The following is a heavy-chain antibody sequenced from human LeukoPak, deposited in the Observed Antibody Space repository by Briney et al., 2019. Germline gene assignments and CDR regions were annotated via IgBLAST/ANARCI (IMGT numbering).Heavy chain of an antibody. V-gene: IGHV3-30*04. J-gene: IGHJ3*01. CDR1: GFTFDNYA. CDR3: ARGDSYYYDSSDLPHAFDV. D-gene: IGHD3-22*01. Sequence: PGGSLRLSCAASGFTFDNYAMHWVRQAPGKGLEWVSLISYDGSNYYYADSVKDRFTISRDNSKNTLFLQMNSLRVEDAALYYCARGDSYYYDSSDLPHAFDVWGQGTMVTVSS. CDR2: ISYDGSNY.